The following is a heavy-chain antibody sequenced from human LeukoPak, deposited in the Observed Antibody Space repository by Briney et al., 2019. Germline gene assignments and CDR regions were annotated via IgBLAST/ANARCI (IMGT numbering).Heavy chain of an antibody. V-gene: IGHV3-7*01. CDR1: GFTLSSYS. Sequence: GRSLSLSCVVSGFTLSSYSMIWVRQSPGRGVQWVANMKKDGSETKYVESVKGRFTISRDNAKNSLYLQMNSLRAEDTAVYYCGRHRSGSGTYFIDYWGQGTLVSVSS. D-gene: IGHD3-10*01. J-gene: IGHJ4*02. CDR2: MKKDGSET. CDR3: GRHRSGSGTYFIDY.